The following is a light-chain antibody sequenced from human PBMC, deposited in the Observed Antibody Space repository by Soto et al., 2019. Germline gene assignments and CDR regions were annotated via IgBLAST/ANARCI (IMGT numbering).Light chain of an antibody. Sequence: QSVLTQPPSASGSPGQSVTISCTGTSSDVGAYNYVSWYQQSPGKAPKPLIYEVSKRPSGVPDRFSGSKSGNTASLTVSGLQAEDEADYYCNSYAGHKLVIFGGGTKLTVL. CDR1: SSDVGAYNY. V-gene: IGLV2-8*01. J-gene: IGLJ2*01. CDR2: EVS. CDR3: NSYAGHKLVI.